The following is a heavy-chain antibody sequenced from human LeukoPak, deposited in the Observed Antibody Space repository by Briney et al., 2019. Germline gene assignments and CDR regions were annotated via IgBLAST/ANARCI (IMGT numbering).Heavy chain of an antibody. J-gene: IGHJ5*02. CDR2: IYPRDSQI. Sequence: GASLKISCKASGYHFTTYWIGWVRQLPGKGLEYMGIIYPRDSQIRYSPSFQGQVTISADKSISTAYLQWTSLKASDTAIYYCARHTKRPQAGWFDPWGQGTLVTVSS. CDR1: GYHFTTYW. V-gene: IGHV5-51*01. D-gene: IGHD6-25*01. CDR3: ARHTKRPQAGWFDP.